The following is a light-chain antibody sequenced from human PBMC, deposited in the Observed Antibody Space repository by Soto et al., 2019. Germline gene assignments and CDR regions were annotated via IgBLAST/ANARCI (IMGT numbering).Light chain of an antibody. CDR3: QQYDSYPLT. CDR2: KAS. V-gene: IGKV1-5*03. CDR1: QSVSGW. J-gene: IGKJ4*01. Sequence: DIQVTQSPSTLSASVGDRVTITCRASQSVSGWLAWYQQRPGKVPKLLIYKASSLERGVPSRFSGSGSGTEFTLTITTLLPADFATYYCQQYDSYPLTFGGGTRVEI.